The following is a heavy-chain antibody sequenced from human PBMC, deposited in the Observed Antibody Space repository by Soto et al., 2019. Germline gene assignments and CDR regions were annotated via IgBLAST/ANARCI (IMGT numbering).Heavy chain of an antibody. CDR1: GGSTSSYY. J-gene: IGHJ4*02. CDR3: ARVSYGSGSYRFDY. V-gene: IGHV4-59*08. CDR2: IYYSGST. D-gene: IGHD3-10*01. Sequence: SETLSLTCTVSGGSTSSYYWSWIRQPPGKGLEWIGYIYYSGSTNYNPSLKSRVTISVDTSKNQFSLKLSSVTAADTAVYYCARVSYGSGSYRFDYWGQGTLVTVS.